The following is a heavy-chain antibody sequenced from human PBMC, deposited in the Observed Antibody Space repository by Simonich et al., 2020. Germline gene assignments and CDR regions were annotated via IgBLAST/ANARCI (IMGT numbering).Heavy chain of an antibody. CDR1: GYTFTGYY. J-gene: IGHJ4*02. CDR3: AAGKTGIDY. D-gene: IGHD7-27*01. V-gene: IGHV1-2*02. Sequence: QVQLGQSGAEVKKPGASVKVSCKASGYTFTGYYMHWVRQAPGQGLEWMGLINPNRGGTNDSQKFQGRVTMTRNTSISTAYMELSSLRSEDTAVYYCAAGKTGIDYWGQGTLVTVSS. CDR2: INPNRGGT.